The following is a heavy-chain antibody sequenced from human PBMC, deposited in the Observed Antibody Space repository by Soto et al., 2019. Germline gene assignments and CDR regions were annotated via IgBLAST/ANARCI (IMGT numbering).Heavy chain of an antibody. V-gene: IGHV3-7*04. J-gene: IGHJ1*01. Sequence: EVQLVESGGGLVQPGGSLRLSCAASGFSFSNYWMSWVRQAPGKGLEWVANIKQDGTEKYYVDSVKGRFTISRDNAKNSLFLQMNSLRAEDTAVYYCASDEGFQHWGQGTLVTVSS. CDR3: ASDEGFQH. CDR2: IKQDGTEK. CDR1: GFSFSNYW.